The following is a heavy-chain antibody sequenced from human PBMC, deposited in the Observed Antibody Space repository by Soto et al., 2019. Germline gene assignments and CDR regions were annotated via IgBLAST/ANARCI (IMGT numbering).Heavy chain of an antibody. V-gene: IGHV3-30-3*01. D-gene: IGHD5-12*01. J-gene: IGHJ4*02. CDR2: ISYDGSNK. Sequence: QVQLVESGGGVVQPGRSLRLSCAASGFTFSSYAMHWVHQAPGKGLEWVAVISYDGSNKYYADSVKGRFTISRDNSKNTLYLQMNSLRAEDTAVYYCARYSGYENGVADWGQGTLVTVSS. CDR1: GFTFSSYA. CDR3: ARYSGYENGVAD.